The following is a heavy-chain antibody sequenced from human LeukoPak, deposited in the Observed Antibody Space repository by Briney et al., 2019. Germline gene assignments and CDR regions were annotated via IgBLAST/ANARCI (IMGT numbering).Heavy chain of an antibody. CDR2: INHSGST. V-gene: IGHV4-34*01. CDR3: ARVRIYDYIWGSYRYFPFDY. D-gene: IGHD3-16*02. Sequence: SETLSLTCAVYGGSFSGYYWSWIRQPPGKGLDWIGKINHSGSTNYNPSLKSRVTISVDTSKNQFSLKLSSVTAADTAVYYCARVRIYDYIWGSYRYFPFDYWGQGTLVTVSS. J-gene: IGHJ4*02. CDR1: GGSFSGYY.